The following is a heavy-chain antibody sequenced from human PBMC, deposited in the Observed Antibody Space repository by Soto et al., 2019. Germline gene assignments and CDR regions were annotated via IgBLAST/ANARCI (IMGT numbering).Heavy chain of an antibody. CDR2: IFYSGSGS. CDR1: GFIFSTFG. CDR3: VRGPSRGSSLFGPLDY. Sequence: GGSLRLSGSASGFIFSTFGMFWVRQAPGQGLEYVSAIFYSGSGSYYADPVRGRFTVSRDNSKNMFYLQMSSLRVEDTALYFCVRGPSRGSSLFGPLDYWGQGTQVTVSS. D-gene: IGHD3-3*01. J-gene: IGHJ4*02. V-gene: IGHV3-64D*06.